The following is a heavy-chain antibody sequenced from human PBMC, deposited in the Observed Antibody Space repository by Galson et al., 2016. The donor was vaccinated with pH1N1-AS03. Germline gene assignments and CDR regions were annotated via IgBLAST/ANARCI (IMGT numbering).Heavy chain of an antibody. Sequence: QSGAEVTKPGESLKISCKASGYSFSTHWIAWVRQMPDKGLECMGIIHPIDSDARYSPSFQGQVTLSVDKSISTAFLQWRSLEASDTAIYYCARHNTESVLSNPFDYWGQGTLVTVSS. J-gene: IGHJ4*02. CDR1: GYSFSTHW. D-gene: IGHD5/OR15-5a*01. CDR2: IHPIDSDA. CDR3: ARHNTESVLSNPFDY. V-gene: IGHV5-51*01.